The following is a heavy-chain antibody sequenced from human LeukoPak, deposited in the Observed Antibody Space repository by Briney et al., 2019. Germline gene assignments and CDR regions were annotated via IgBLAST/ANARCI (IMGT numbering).Heavy chain of an antibody. V-gene: IGHV4-39*07. J-gene: IGHJ4*02. CDR2: IYYSGST. D-gene: IGHD2-8*01. CDR3: ARDVYACSNGVCYRDRFGY. CDR1: GGSVRSTDYY. Sequence: PSETLSLTCTVSGGSVRSTDYYWGWIRQPPGKGLEWIGSIYYSGSTYYNPSLKSRVTISVDTSKNQFSLKLSSVTAADTAVYYCARDVYACSNGVCYRDRFGYWGQGTLVTVSS.